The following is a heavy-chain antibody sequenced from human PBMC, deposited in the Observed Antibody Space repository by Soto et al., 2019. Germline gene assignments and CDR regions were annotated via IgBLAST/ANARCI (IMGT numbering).Heavy chain of an antibody. CDR1: GFTFSSYA. V-gene: IGHV3-23*01. CDR2: ISGSGGST. J-gene: IGHJ4*02. CDR3: AKDPYSSSWYEVDY. Sequence: GGSLRLSCAASGFTFSSYAMSWVRQAPGKGLEWVSAISGSGGSTYYADSVKGRFTISRDNSKNTLYLQMNSLRAEDTAVYYCAKDPYSSSWYEVDYWGQGTLVTVS. D-gene: IGHD6-13*01.